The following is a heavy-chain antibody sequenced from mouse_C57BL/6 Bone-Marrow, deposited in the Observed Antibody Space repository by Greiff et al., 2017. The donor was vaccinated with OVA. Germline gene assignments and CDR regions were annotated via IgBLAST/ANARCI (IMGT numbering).Heavy chain of an antibody. V-gene: IGHV14-4*01. J-gene: IGHJ2*01. CDR2: IDPENGDP. CDR3: TSYGSFDY. D-gene: IGHD2-1*01. Sequence: VQLQQSGAELVRPGASVKLSCTASGFNIKDDYMHWVKQRPEQGLEWIGWIDPENGDPEYASKFQGKAPIPADTSSNTSYLQLSSLTAEDTAVYYCTSYGSFDYWGQGTTLTVSS. CDR1: GFNIKDDY.